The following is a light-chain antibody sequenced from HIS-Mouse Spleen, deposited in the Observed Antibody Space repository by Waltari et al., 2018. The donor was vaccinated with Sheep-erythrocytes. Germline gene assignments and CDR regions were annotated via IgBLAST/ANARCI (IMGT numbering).Light chain of an antibody. V-gene: IGLV2-8*01. CDR3: CSYAGSFWV. J-gene: IGLJ3*02. CDR2: EVS. CDR1: SSDVGGDNY. Sequence: QSALTQPPSASGSPGQSVTISCTGPSSDVGGDNYVPWYQQHPGKAPKLMIYEVSKRPSGVSNRFSGSKSGNTASLTISGLQAEDEADYYCCSYAGSFWVFGGGTKLTVL.